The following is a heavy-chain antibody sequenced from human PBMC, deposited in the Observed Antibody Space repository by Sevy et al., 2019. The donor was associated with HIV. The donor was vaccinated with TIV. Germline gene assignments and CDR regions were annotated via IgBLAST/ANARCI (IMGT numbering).Heavy chain of an antibody. CDR1: GFTVSGNY. CDR2: IFRGGKT. V-gene: IGHV3-66*01. D-gene: IGHD3-22*01. CDR3: ARAVEDYSDSSAWDWYFDL. J-gene: IGHJ2*01. Sequence: GGSLRLSCAASGFTVSGNYMSWVRQAPGKGLEWVSGIFRGGKTTFADSGKGRFTISRDNSKNTLSLQMNSLSAEDTAVYYCARAVEDYSDSSAWDWYFDLWGRGTLVTVSS.